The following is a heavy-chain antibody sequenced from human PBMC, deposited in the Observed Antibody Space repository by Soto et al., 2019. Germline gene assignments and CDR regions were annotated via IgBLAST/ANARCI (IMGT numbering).Heavy chain of an antibody. J-gene: IGHJ4*02. D-gene: IGHD5-12*01. CDR1: GASIRSGGFY. CDR2: IYYTGST. V-gene: IGHV4-31*03. CDR3: ARIEMASIK. Sequence: SETLSLTCSVSGASIRSGGFYWSWLRQSPGKGLEWIGHIYYTGSTFVSPSLKGRLTISLDTSKNQFSLDLSSVTAADTAMYYCARIEMASIKWGRGTLVTVSS.